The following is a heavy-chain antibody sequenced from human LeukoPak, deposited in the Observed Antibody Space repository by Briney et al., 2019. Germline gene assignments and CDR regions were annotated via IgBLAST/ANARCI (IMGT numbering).Heavy chain of an antibody. V-gene: IGHV4-34*01. D-gene: IGHD5-18*01. CDR2: INRSGST. Sequence: SETLSLTCAVYGGSFSGYYWSWIRQPPGKGLEWIGEINRSGSTNYNPSLKSRVTISVDTSKNQFSLKLSSVTAADTAVYYCARGNSGYSYGLMRGYNWFAPWGQGTLVTVSS. CDR3: ARGNSGYSYGLMRGYNWFAP. CDR1: GGSFSGYY. J-gene: IGHJ5*02.